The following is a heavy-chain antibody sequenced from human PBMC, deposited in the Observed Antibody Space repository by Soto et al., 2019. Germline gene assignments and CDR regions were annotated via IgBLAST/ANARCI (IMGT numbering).Heavy chain of an antibody. D-gene: IGHD3-3*01. CDR1: GGTFSSYA. CDR2: IIPIFGTA. V-gene: IGHV1-69*13. CDR3: ARDRGIFGVVIKPHYYYYYGMDV. J-gene: IGHJ6*02. Sequence: AVKVSCNASGGTFSSYAISWVRHAPGQGLEWMGGIIPIFGTANYAQKFQGRVTITADESTSTAYMELSSLRSEDTAVYYCARDRGIFGVVIKPHYYYYYGMDVWCQGTTVTVSS.